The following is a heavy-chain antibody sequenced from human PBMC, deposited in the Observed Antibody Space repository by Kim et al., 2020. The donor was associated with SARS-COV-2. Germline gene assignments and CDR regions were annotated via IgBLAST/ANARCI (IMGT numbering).Heavy chain of an antibody. D-gene: IGHD3-10*01. J-gene: IGHJ4*02. V-gene: IGHV4-39*07. Sequence: SETLSLTCTVSGVSISSSSYYWGWIRQPPGKGLEWFGSIYYSGSTYSNPSPKSRVTITVDTSKNQFSLMLSSVTAADTAVYYCASWGSGGLWGQGTLVTVSS. CDR2: IYYSGST. CDR1: GVSISSSSYY. CDR3: ASWGSGGL.